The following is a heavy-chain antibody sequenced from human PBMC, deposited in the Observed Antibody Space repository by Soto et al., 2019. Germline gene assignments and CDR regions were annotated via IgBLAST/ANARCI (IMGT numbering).Heavy chain of an antibody. CDR2: IYYSGST. CDR1: GGSISSGDYY. CDR3: ARGRLPHSTFLMFDP. Sequence: SETLSLTCTVSGGSISSGDYYWSWIRQPPEKGLEWIGYIYYSGSTYYNPSLKSRVTMSVDTSKNQFSLKLSSGTAADTAVYDCARGRLPHSTFLMFDPWGQGSLVTVSS. J-gene: IGHJ5*02. D-gene: IGHD2-2*01. V-gene: IGHV4-30-4*01.